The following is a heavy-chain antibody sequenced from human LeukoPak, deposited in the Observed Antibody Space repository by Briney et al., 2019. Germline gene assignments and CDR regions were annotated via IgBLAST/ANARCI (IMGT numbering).Heavy chain of an antibody. V-gene: IGHV4-39*01. D-gene: IGHD1-1*01. CDR2: IYYSGST. CDR1: GGSISSSSHS. J-gene: IGHJ4*02. CDR3: ARQGLEDYFDY. Sequence: PSETLSLTCTVSGGSISSSSHSWAWIRQPPGKGLEWIGSIYYSGSTYHNPSLKSRLTISVDTSKNQNQFSLKLSSVTAADTAVYYCARQGLEDYFDYWGQGTLVTVSS.